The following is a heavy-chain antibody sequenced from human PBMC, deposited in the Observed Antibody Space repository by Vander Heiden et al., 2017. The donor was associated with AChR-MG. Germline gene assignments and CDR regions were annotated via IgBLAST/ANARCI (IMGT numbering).Heavy chain of an antibody. Sequence: EVQLVQSGAEVKTPGEPLKISCKGSGYDFSTYWIGWVRQMPGKGLEWMGVIYPGDSETRYSPSFRGQVTFSADKSISTAYLQWSSLKASDTAIYYCARLGGSYSWPHWGQGTLVTVSS. V-gene: IGHV5-51*01. D-gene: IGHD1-26*01. CDR3: ARLGGSYSWPH. CDR1: GYDFSTYW. CDR2: IYPGDSET. J-gene: IGHJ4*02.